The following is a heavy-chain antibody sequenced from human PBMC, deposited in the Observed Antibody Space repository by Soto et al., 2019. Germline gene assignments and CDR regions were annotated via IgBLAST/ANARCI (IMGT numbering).Heavy chain of an antibody. CDR1: ADSIISSDFY. V-gene: IGHV4-39*01. Sequence: SETLSLTCTVSADSIISSDFYWGWVRQPPGKGLEWIGSIFYLGSSYYNPSLKSRVTMSVDTSKNQFSLRLRSVTAADTALYCCARHSLALRKNNWFDPWGQGIMVTVSS. CDR2: IFYLGSS. CDR3: ARHSLALRKNNWFDP. J-gene: IGHJ5*02. D-gene: IGHD3-3*02.